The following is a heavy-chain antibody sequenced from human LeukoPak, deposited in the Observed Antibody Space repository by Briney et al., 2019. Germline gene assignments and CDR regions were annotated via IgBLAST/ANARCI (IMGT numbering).Heavy chain of an antibody. CDR3: ARDLRPSELDY. Sequence: ASVKVSCKASGYKFTGHYMNWVRQAPGQGLEWMGRINPNTGVTSYAQKFQGRVTMTRDTSISTAYMELSSLRSDDTAVYYCARDLRPSELDYWGQGTLVTVSS. V-gene: IGHV1-2*06. CDR2: INPNTGVT. CDR1: GYKFTGHY. J-gene: IGHJ4*02.